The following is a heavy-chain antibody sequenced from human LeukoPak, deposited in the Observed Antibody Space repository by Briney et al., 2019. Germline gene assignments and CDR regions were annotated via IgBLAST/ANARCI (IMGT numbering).Heavy chain of an antibody. Sequence: ASVKVSCKASGYTFTGYYMHWVRQAPGQGLEWMGWINPNSGGTNYAQKFQGRVTVTRDTSISTVYMELSRLRSDDTAVYYCARGSGRRYYYYYAMDVWGQGTTVTVSS. CDR2: INPNSGGT. V-gene: IGHV1-2*02. D-gene: IGHD3-10*01. CDR3: ARGSGRRYYYYYAMDV. J-gene: IGHJ6*02. CDR1: GYTFTGYY.